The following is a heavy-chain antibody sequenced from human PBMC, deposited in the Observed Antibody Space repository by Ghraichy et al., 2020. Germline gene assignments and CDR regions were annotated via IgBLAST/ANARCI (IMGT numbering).Heavy chain of an antibody. J-gene: IGHJ6*02. Sequence: GGSLRLSCAASGFTVSSNYMSWVRQAPGKGLEWVSVIYSGGSTYYADSVKGRFTISRDNSKNTLYLQMNSLRAEDTAVYYCAREHWDYYYYGMDVWGQGTTVTVSS. CDR1: GFTVSSNY. D-gene: IGHD3-16*01. CDR2: IYSGGST. V-gene: IGHV3-53*01. CDR3: AREHWDYYYYGMDV.